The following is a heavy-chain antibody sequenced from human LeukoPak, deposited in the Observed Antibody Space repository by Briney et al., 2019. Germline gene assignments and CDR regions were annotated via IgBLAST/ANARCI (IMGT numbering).Heavy chain of an antibody. CDR2: ISGSGGST. J-gene: IGHJ6*03. V-gene: IGHV3-23*01. Sequence: GGSLRLSCAASGFTFSSYAMSWVRQAPGKGLEWVSAISGSGGSTYYADSVKGRFTISRDNAKNSLYLQMNSLRAEDTALYYCARDRGNYYYMDVWGKGTTVTVSS. CDR1: GFTFSSYA. CDR3: ARDRGNYYYMDV.